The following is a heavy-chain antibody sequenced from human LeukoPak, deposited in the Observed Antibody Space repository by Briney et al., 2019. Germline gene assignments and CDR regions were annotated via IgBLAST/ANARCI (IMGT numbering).Heavy chain of an antibody. CDR2: ISHDGSNK. V-gene: IGHV3-30*18. D-gene: IGHD3-10*01. CDR3: AKDQYYYGSGFF. CDR1: GFTFSSYG. Sequence: GGSLRPSCAASGFTFSSYGMHWVRQAPGKGLEWVAVISHDGSNKYYADSVKGRFTISRDNSKNTLYLQMNSLRAEDTAVYYCAKDQYYYGSGFFWGQGTLVTVSS. J-gene: IGHJ4*02.